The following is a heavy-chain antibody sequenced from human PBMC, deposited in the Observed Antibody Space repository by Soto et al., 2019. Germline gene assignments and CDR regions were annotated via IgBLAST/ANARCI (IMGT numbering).Heavy chain of an antibody. CDR3: ARGHFGVTMDV. J-gene: IGHJ6*02. D-gene: IGHD3-3*01. V-gene: IGHV3-23*01. CDR2: VNGGGDIT. Sequence: EVQLLESGGGLVQPGGSLRLSCAASEFTFSSYSMIWVRQAPGKGLEWVSGVNGGGDITYYAESVKGRLTISIDNSKNTLYLQMNSLRAEDTVFFYCARGHFGVTMDVWGQGTTVTVSS. CDR1: EFTFSSYS.